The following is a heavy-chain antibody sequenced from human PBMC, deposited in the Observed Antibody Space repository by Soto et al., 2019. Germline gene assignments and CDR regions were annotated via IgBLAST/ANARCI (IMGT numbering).Heavy chain of an antibody. V-gene: IGHV4-59*08. CDR3: ASRGL. J-gene: IGHJ4*02. Sequence: QVQLQESGPGLVKPSETLSLTCTVSGGSISNYYWSWIRQPPGKGLEWIGYTYNSGSTDYNPSLKSRVSISVNTAKNQFYLKLSSVTAADTAVYYCASRGLWGQGTLVTVSS. CDR1: GGSISNYY. CDR2: TYNSGST. D-gene: IGHD3-10*01.